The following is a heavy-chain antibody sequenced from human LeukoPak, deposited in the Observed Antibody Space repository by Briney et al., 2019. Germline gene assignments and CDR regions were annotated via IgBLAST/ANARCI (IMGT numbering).Heavy chain of an antibody. Sequence: SETLSLTCTVSGGSISSGGYYWGWIRQPPGKGLEWIGTIYYTGSTYYNPSLKSRVTISVDTSKNHFSLNLSSVTAADTAMYYCARHYGGYSAVPDYWGQGTLVTVSS. CDR3: ARHYGGYSAVPDY. CDR2: IYYTGST. V-gene: IGHV4-39*01. D-gene: IGHD4-23*01. J-gene: IGHJ4*02. CDR1: GGSISSGGYY.